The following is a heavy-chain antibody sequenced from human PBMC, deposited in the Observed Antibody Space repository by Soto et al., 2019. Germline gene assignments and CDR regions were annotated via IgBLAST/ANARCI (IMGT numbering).Heavy chain of an antibody. CDR2: IYYSGST. V-gene: IGHV4-59*01. CDR3: ARVPATRSPNWFDP. J-gene: IGHJ5*02. CDR1: GGSISSYY. Sequence: QVQLQESGPGLVKPSETLSLTCTVSGGSISSYYWSWIRQSPGKGLEWIGYIYYSGSTNYSPSLDSRVTISVDTSKNQFSLNLRSVTTADTAVYYCARVPATRSPNWFDPWGQGTLVTVSS.